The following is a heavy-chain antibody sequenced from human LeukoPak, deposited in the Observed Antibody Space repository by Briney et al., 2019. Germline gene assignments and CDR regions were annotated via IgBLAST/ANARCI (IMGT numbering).Heavy chain of an antibody. J-gene: IGHJ6*02. CDR2: IGRAGDT. CDR3: ARDSSGWGLAV. CDR1: EFTFNAYD. D-gene: IGHD6-19*01. V-gene: IGHV3-13*04. Sequence: GGSLRLSYAATEFTFNAYDMHWVRQAAGKGLEWVSHIGRAGDTYYAGSVKGRFTISREDAKNSLYLQMNSLGVGDTAVYYCARDSSGWGLAVWGQGTTVTVS.